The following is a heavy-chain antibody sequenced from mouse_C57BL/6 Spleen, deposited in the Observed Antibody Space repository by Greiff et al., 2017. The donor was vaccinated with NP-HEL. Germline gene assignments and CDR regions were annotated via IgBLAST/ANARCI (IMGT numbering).Heavy chain of an antibody. CDR3: ASSLRSSAMDY. J-gene: IGHJ4*01. V-gene: IGHV1-80*01. CDR2: ICPGDGDT. CDR1: GYAFSSYW. Sequence: QVQLQQSGAELVKPGASVKISCKASGYAFSSYWMNWVKQRPGKGLEWIGQICPGDGDTNYNGKFKGKATLTADKSSSTAYMQLSSLTSEDSAVYFCASSLRSSAMDYWGQGTSVTVSS. D-gene: IGHD1-1*01.